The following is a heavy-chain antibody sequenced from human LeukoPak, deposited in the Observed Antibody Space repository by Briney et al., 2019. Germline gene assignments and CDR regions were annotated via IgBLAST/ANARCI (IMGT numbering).Heavy chain of an antibody. CDR3: AREGYYYDSSGYTIEIDY. CDR2: INPNSGGT. J-gene: IGHJ4*02. Sequence: GASVKVSCKASGYTFTGYYMHWVRQAPGQGLEWMGRINPNSGGTNYAQKFQGRVPMTRDTSISTAYMELSRLRSDDTAVYYCAREGYYYDSSGYTIEIDYWGQGTLVTVSS. D-gene: IGHD3-22*01. V-gene: IGHV1-2*06. CDR1: GYTFTGYY.